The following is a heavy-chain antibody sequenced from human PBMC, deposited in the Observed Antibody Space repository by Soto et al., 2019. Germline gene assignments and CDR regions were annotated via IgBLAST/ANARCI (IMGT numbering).Heavy chain of an antibody. CDR3: ASGTKSGGVKY. V-gene: IGHV4-39*01. J-gene: IGHJ4*02. CDR2: IYYSGST. D-gene: IGHD3-16*01. CDR1: GGSISSSSYY. Sequence: ETLSLTCTVSGGSISSSSYYWGWIRQPPGKGLEWIGSIYYSGSTYYNPSLKSRVTISVDTSKNQFSLKLSSVTAADTAVYYCASGTKSGGVKYWGQGTLVTVSS.